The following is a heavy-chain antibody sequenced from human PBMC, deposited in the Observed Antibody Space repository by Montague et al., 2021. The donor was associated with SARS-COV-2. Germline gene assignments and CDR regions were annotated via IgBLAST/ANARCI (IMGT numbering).Heavy chain of an antibody. D-gene: IGHD3-10*01. CDR3: VHYASGSYYFHY. Sequence: PALVKPTQTLTLTRTFSGFSITTSTMGVGWIRQPPGKALEWLALXYWVDEKRFSPSLKSRLTITKDTFKDQVVLRMTNMDPVDTATYYCVHYASGSYYFHYWGQGTLVTVSS. V-gene: IGHV2-5*02. J-gene: IGHJ4*02. CDR1: GFSITTSTMG. CDR2: XYWVDEK.